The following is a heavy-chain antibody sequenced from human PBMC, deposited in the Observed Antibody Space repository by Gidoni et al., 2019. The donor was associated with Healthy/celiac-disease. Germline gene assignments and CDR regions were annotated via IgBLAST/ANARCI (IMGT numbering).Heavy chain of an antibody. J-gene: IGHJ6*02. D-gene: IGHD3-3*01. Sequence: VQLVQAAAEVKKPGPSVKVSCKDSGGTFSSYAISWVRQAPGQGLEWMGGIIPIFGTANYAQKFQGRVTITADESTSTAYMELSSLRSEDTAVYYCARDYDFWSGQPYYGMDVWGQGTTVTVSS. CDR2: IIPIFGTA. V-gene: IGHV1-69*01. CDR1: GGTFSSYA. CDR3: ARDYDFWSGQPYYGMDV.